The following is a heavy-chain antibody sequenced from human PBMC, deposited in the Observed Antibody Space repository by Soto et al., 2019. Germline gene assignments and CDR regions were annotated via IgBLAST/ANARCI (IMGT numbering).Heavy chain of an antibody. Sequence: RQLPGKGLEWIGLTFSRGSATYNPSLKSRVTISVDPSKNQLSLKLNSVTAADTAVYFCARLYMITLAARDIPFDYSG. V-gene: IGHV4-59*13. CDR3: ARLYMITLAARDIPFDY. D-gene: IGHD3-16*01. J-gene: IGHJ4*01. CDR2: TFSRGSA.